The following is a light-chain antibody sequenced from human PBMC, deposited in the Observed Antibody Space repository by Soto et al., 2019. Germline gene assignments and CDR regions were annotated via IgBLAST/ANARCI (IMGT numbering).Light chain of an antibody. V-gene: IGKV1-5*01. CDR2: DAS. CDR3: QQYNSYPYT. CDR1: QSISSW. Sequence: DIQMTQSPSTLSASVGDRVTITCRASQSISSWLAWYQQKPGKAPKLLIYDASSLESGVPSRFSGSGSGTEFTLPISSLQPDDFATDYCQQYNSYPYTIGQGTKLEIK. J-gene: IGKJ2*01.